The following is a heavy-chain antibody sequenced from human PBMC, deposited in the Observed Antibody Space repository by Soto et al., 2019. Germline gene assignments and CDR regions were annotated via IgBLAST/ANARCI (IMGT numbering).Heavy chain of an antibody. CDR3: ATGYSSGWYIFDY. CDR1: GFTFSSYA. V-gene: IGHV3-23*01. J-gene: IGHJ4*02. D-gene: IGHD6-19*01. CDR2: ISGSGGST. Sequence: EVQLLESGGGLVQPGGSLRLSCAASGFTFSSYAMSWVRQAPGNGLEWVSGISGSGGSTYYADSVKGRFTISRDNSKNTLYLQMNSLRAEDTAVYYCATGYSSGWYIFDYWGQGTLVTVSS.